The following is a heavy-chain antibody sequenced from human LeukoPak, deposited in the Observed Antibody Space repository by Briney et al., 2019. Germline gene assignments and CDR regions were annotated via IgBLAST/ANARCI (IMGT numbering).Heavy chain of an antibody. V-gene: IGHV4-39*01. J-gene: IGHJ4*02. D-gene: IGHD3-10*01. CDR3: ARHSSVLPFDY. CDR2: LYYSGST. Sequence: SETLSLTCTVSGGSISSSSYYWGWIRQPPGKGLEWIGSLYYSGSTYYSPSLKSRVTIFVDTSRNQFSLKLSSVTAADTAVYYCARHSSVLPFDYWGQGTLVTASS. CDR1: GGSISSSSYY.